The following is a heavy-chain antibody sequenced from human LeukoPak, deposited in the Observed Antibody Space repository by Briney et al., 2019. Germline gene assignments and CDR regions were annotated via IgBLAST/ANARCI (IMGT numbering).Heavy chain of an antibody. Sequence: PGGSLRLSCAASGFTVSSYYMTWVRQAPGKGLEWVSVMYSGGSTYYADSVKGRVAISRDNSQNTVFLQMNSVRVEDTPVYYCARSYSNHLFGMDVWGQGTAVTVSS. V-gene: IGHV3-66*01. CDR3: ARSYSNHLFGMDV. CDR2: MYSGGST. D-gene: IGHD4-11*01. J-gene: IGHJ6*02. CDR1: GFTVSSYY.